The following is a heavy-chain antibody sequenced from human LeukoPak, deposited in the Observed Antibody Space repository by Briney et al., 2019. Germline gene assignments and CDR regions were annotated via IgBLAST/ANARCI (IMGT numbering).Heavy chain of an antibody. V-gene: IGHV4-34*01. D-gene: IGHD6-13*01. Sequence: SETLSLTCAVYGGSFSGYYWSWIRQPPGKGLEWIGEINHSGSTNYNPSLKSRVTISVDTSKNQFSLKLSSVTAADTAVYYCATGKGIAAAAETDYWGQGTLVTVSP. CDR3: ATGKGIAAAAETDY. J-gene: IGHJ4*02. CDR2: INHSGST. CDR1: GGSFSGYY.